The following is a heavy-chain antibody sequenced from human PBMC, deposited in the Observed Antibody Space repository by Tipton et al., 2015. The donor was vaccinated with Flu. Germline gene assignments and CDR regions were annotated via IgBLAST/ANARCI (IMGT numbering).Heavy chain of an antibody. CDR1: GDSIRGYH. V-gene: IGHV4-59*01. D-gene: IGHD2/OR15-2a*01. Sequence: TLSLTCTVPGDSIRGYHWSWIRQSPEKGLEWIGYIHYSGSTNYNPSLKSRVTISVDTSRNQFSLNLRSVTAADTAVYYCARDRTTTASAPASFYYYGMEVWGQGTSVTVSS. J-gene: IGHJ6*02. CDR2: IHYSGST. CDR3: ARDRTTTASAPASFYYYGMEV.